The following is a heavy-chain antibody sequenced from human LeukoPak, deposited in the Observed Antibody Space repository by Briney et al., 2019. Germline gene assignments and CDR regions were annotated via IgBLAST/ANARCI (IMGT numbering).Heavy chain of an antibody. CDR3: AKRQRNTMVRGVRSYYYYYYMDV. CDR1: GFTFSSYA. J-gene: IGHJ6*03. Sequence: GGSLRLSCAASGFTFSSYAMSWVRQAPGKGLEWVSAISGGGGSTYYADSVKGRFTISRDNSKNTLYLQMNSLRAEDTAVYYCAKRQRNTMVRGVRSYYYYYYMDVWGKGTTVTVSS. CDR2: ISGGGGST. D-gene: IGHD3-10*01. V-gene: IGHV3-23*01.